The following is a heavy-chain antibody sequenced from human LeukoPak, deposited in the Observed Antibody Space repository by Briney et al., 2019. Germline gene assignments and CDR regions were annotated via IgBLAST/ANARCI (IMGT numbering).Heavy chain of an antibody. Sequence: GGSLRLSCAASGFTFSSYWMHWVRQAPGKGLVWVSRIYSDGSSNSDGTSTNYADSVRGRFTISRDNAKNTLYLQMNSLRAEDTAVYYCARGRRRAYYYDGGICDYWGQGTLVTVSS. CDR1: GFTFSSYW. D-gene: IGHD3-22*01. CDR2: IYSDGSSNSDGTST. CDR3: ARGRRRAYYYDGGICDY. V-gene: IGHV3-74*01. J-gene: IGHJ4*02.